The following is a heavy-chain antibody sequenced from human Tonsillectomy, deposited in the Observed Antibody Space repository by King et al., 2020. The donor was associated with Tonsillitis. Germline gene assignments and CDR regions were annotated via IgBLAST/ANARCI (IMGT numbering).Heavy chain of an antibody. CDR2: FSGDAPNT. V-gene: IGHV3-23*04. Sequence: VQLVESGGGLVQPGGSLRLSCAASGFTFSSYAMSWVRQAPGKGLEWVSAFSGDAPNTYYADSVRGRFTISRDNSKNTLYLQMNSLRAEDTAVYYCAKLSGMSRIQLWLPNWYFDLWGRGTLVTVSS. J-gene: IGHJ2*01. CDR1: GFTFSSYA. CDR3: AKLSGMSRIQLWLPNWYFDL. D-gene: IGHD5-18*01.